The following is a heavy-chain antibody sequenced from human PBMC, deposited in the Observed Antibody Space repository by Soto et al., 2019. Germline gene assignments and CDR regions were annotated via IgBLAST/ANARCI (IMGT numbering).Heavy chain of an antibody. CDR1: GDSIISYY. J-gene: IGHJ6*02. CDR3: ARDLRYGDYESYGMDV. CDR2: IYYSGST. V-gene: IGHV4-59*12. D-gene: IGHD4-17*01. Sequence: SETLSLTCTVSGDSIISYYWSWIRQPPGKGLEWIGYIYYSGSTNYNPSLKSRVTISVDTSKNQFSLKLSSVTAADTAVYYCARDLRYGDYESYGMDVWGQGTTVTVSS.